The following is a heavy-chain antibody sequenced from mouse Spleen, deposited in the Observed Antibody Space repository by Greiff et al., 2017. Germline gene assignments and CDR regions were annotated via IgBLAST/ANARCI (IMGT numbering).Heavy chain of an antibody. J-gene: IGHJ4*01. CDR3: ARADIYYGYGDGAMDY. Sequence: QVQLQQSGAELVKPGASVKMSCKASGYTFTTYPIEWMKQNHGKSLEWIGNFHPYNDDTKYNEKFKGKATLTVEKSSSTVYLELSRLTSDDSAVYYCARADIYYGYGDGAMDYWGQGTSVTVSS. CDR1: GYTFTTYP. D-gene: IGHD2-2*01. CDR2: FHPYNDDT. V-gene: IGHV1-47*01.